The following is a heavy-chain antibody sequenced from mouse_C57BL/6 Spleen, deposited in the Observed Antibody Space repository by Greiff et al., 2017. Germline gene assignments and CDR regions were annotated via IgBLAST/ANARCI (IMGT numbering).Heavy chain of an antibody. Sequence: QVQLQQPGAELVKPGASVKLSCKASGYTFTSYWMQWVKQRPGQGLEWIGEIDPSDSYTNYNQKFKGKATLTVDTSSSTAYMQLSSLTSEDSAVYYCARWLDSSGYDWFAYWGQGTLVTVSA. CDR3: ARWLDSSGYDWFAY. J-gene: IGHJ3*01. CDR1: GYTFTSYW. CDR2: IDPSDSYT. D-gene: IGHD3-2*02. V-gene: IGHV1-50*01.